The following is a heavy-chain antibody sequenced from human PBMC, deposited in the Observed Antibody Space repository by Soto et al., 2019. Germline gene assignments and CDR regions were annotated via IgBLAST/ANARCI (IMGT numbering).Heavy chain of an antibody. J-gene: IGHJ4*02. CDR3: AKVGKYCSSPRCSMFDY. Sequence: GGSLRLSCAASGFTFITYAMSWVRQAPGKGLEWVSTITGSGAGTYYADSVKGRFAISRDNSKKTLYLHMNSLRAEDTAVYYCAKVGKYCSSPRCSMFDYWGQGTLVTVYS. D-gene: IGHD2-2*01. CDR2: ITGSGAGT. V-gene: IGHV3-23*01. CDR1: GFTFITYA.